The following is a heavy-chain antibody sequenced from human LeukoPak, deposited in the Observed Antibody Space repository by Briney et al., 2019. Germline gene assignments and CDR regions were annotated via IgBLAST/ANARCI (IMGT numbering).Heavy chain of an antibody. V-gene: IGHV3-23*01. CDR1: GFTFSSYS. D-gene: IGHD3-10*01. CDR2: IIGSAVNT. Sequence: GGSLRLSCAASGFTFSSYSMSWVRQAPGKGLEWVSTIIGSAVNTYYADSVKGRFTISRDDSKNTVYLQMNSLRAEDTAVYSCAKYTSGTSYRGLDQWGQGTLVTVSS. CDR3: AKYTSGTSYRGLDQ. J-gene: IGHJ4*02.